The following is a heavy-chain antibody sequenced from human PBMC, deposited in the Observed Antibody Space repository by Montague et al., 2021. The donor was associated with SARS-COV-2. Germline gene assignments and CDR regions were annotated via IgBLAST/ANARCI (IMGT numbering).Heavy chain of an antibody. CDR2: IYYSGST. V-gene: IGHV4-39*07. CDR1: GGSISSSSYY. D-gene: IGHD1-20*01. Sequence: SETLSLTCTVFGGSISSSSYYWGWIRQPPGKGLEWIGSIYYSGSTYYNPSLKSRVTISVDTSKNQFSLKLSSVTAADTAVYYCARDQGYNWNDYYYYGMDVWGQGTTVTVSS. CDR3: ARDQGYNWNDYYYYGMDV. J-gene: IGHJ6*02.